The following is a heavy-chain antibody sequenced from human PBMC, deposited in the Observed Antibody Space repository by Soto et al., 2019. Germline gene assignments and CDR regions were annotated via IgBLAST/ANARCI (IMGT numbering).Heavy chain of an antibody. CDR2: INPTGGTT. CDR3: ARDLVPYY. J-gene: IGHJ4*02. V-gene: IGHV1-46*03. CDR1: GYTFTSYY. Sequence: QVQLVQSGAEVKKPGASVKVSCKASGYTFTSYYLHWVRQAPGQGLEWMGIINPTGGTTRYAQKFQGRVTVTRETSTSTVYMEQSSLSSEDMAMYYCARDLVPYYWGQGTMVTVSS.